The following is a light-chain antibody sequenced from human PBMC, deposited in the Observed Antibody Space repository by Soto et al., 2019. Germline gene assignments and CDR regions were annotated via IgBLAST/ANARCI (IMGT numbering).Light chain of an antibody. CDR2: DAS. J-gene: IGKJ5*01. Sequence: EKVITQSPGTPFVSPGGRAILPCRASQSLTTNLAWYQQKPGQAPRLLIHDASTRATGIPARFSGSGSGTEFTLTISSLQSEDFAVYYCQQYDDWPLTFGQGIRLEIK. CDR3: QQYDDWPLT. V-gene: IGKV3-15*01. CDR1: QSLTTN.